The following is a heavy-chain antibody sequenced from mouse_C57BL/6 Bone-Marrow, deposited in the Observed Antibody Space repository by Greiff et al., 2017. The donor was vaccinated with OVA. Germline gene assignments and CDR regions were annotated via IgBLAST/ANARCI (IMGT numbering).Heavy chain of an antibody. D-gene: IGHD2-3*01. J-gene: IGHJ1*03. CDR3: ARHRDDGYHWYFDG. V-gene: IGHV5-12*01. Sequence: EVQLVESGGGLVQPGGSLKLSCAASGFTFSDYYMYWVRQTPEKRLEWVAYISNGGGSTYYTDTVKGRFTISRDNTKNTQYLQMSRLKSEDTAMYDCARHRDDGYHWYFDGWGTGTTVTVSS. CDR2: ISNGGGST. CDR1: GFTFSDYY.